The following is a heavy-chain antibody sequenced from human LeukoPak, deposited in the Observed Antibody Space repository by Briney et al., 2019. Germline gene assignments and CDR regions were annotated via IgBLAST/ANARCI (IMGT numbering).Heavy chain of an antibody. CDR3: ARGDYSNYMFDP. Sequence: SETLSLTCAVFGGSFSDYFWSWIRQPPGKGLEWIGEIDHSGGTHYNPSLKSRITISVDTSDNQFSLRLTSVTAADTAVYYCARGDYSNYMFDPWGRGTLVTVSS. CDR2: IDHSGGT. CDR1: GGSFSDYF. D-gene: IGHD4-11*01. J-gene: IGHJ5*02. V-gene: IGHV4-34*09.